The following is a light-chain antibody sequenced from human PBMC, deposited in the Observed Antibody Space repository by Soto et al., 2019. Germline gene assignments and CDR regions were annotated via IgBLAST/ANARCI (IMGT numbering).Light chain of an antibody. Sequence: DIQVTPSPSSLSAFVEESVTITCRSSQTIANYLNWYQQKPGKAPKLLIYAASSLQSWVPSRFTGSGSGTDFTLTISSLQPEDFATYYCQQSYTSWWTFGQGTKVDIK. CDR3: QQSYTSWWT. V-gene: IGKV1-39*01. J-gene: IGKJ1*01. CDR1: QTIANY. CDR2: AAS.